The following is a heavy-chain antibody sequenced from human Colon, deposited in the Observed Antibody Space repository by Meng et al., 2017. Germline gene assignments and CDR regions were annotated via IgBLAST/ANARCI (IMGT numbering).Heavy chain of an antibody. CDR3: ARVIYASGNMAHLDY. J-gene: IGHJ4*02. CDR1: GGSIRGSNW. D-gene: IGHD3-10*01. CDR2: IYHSGST. Sequence: QGAPRGSGPRPGEPLGAPVPTVGVSGGSIRGSNWWGWVRQAPGRGLEWIGEIYHSGSTNYNPSLKNRVTMTVDNSKNQFSLTLYSVTAADTAVYYCARVIYASGNMAHLDYWGQGTLVTSPQ. V-gene: IGHV4-4*02.